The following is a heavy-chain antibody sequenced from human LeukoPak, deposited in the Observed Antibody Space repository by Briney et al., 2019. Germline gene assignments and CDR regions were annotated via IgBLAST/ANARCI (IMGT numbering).Heavy chain of an antibody. Sequence: ASVKVSCKASGYTFTSYYMHWVRQASGQGLEWMGIINPSGGSTSYAQKFQGRVTMTRDMSTSTVYMELSSLRSEDTAVYYCARKVKHGFWSGYYGTFDYWGQGTLVTVSS. J-gene: IGHJ4*02. CDR3: ARKVKHGFWSGYYGTFDY. CDR1: GYTFTSYY. V-gene: IGHV1-46*01. CDR2: INPSGGST. D-gene: IGHD3-3*01.